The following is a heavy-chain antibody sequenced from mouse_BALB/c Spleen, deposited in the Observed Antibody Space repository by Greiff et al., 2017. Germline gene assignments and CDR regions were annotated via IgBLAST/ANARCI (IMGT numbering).Heavy chain of an antibody. Sequence: EVQLVESGGGLVQPGGSLKLSCAASGFTFSSYAMSWVRQTPEKRLEWVASISSGGSTYYPDSVKGRFTISRDNARNILYLQMSSLRSEDTAMYYCARGGYYRYDEGFAYWGQGTLVTVSA. CDR1: GFTFSSYA. CDR3: ARGGYYRYDEGFAY. CDR2: ISSGGST. D-gene: IGHD2-14*01. J-gene: IGHJ3*01. V-gene: IGHV5-6-5*01.